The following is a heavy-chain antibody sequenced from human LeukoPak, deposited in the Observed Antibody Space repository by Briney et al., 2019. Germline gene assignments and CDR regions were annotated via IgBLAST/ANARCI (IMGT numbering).Heavy chain of an antibody. CDR2: ISGNAGST. V-gene: IGHV3-23*01. Sequence: GGSLRLSCAASGFTLSSYAMSWVRQAPGKGLEWVSLISGNAGSTYYADSVKGRFTISRDNAKNSLYLQMNSLRAEDTAVYYCAREGTDYGDYLNWFDPWGQGTLVTVSS. J-gene: IGHJ5*02. D-gene: IGHD4-17*01. CDR1: GFTLSSYA. CDR3: AREGTDYGDYLNWFDP.